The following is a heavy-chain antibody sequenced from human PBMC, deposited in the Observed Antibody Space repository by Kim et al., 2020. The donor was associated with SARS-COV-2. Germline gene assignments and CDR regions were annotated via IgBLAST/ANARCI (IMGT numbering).Heavy chain of an antibody. CDR1: GYMFSNYG. V-gene: IGHV3-33*08. D-gene: IGHD3-10*01. Sequence: GGSLRLSCAASGYMFSNYGMHWVRQAPGKGLEWVAVTWFDGSQKYYADSVKGRFSISKDNSKSTLFLQMNSLRAEDTAVYYCARWFGDRVFYMDVGGQGTSVTVS. J-gene: IGHJ6*02. CDR2: TWFDGSQK. CDR3: ARWFGDRVFYMDV.